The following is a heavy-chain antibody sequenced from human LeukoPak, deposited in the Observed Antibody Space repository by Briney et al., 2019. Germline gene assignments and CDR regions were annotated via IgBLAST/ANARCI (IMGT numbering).Heavy chain of an antibody. V-gene: IGHV1-18*01. Sequence: ASVKVSCKASGYTFTSYGISWVRQAPGQGLEWMGWISAYNGNTNYARKLQGRVTMTTDTSTSTAYMELRSLRSDDTAVYYCARLGLAAAGTPPPYYYYYYGMDVWGQGTTVTVSS. CDR3: ARLGLAAAGTPPPYYYYYYGMDV. CDR1: GYTFTSYG. J-gene: IGHJ6*02. CDR2: ISAYNGNT. D-gene: IGHD6-13*01.